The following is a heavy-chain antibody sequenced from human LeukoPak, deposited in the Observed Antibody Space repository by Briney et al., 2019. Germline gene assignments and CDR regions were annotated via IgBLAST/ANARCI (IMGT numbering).Heavy chain of an antibody. Sequence: PETLSLTCAVYGGSFSGYYWSWIRQPPGKGREWIGEINHSGSTNYNPSLKARATISGDTSENQSTLKLSSVNGANTAVSAVPGGTVGYCSGGRCQGWFEPWGQGTLVTVSS. D-gene: IGHD2-15*01. CDR1: GGSFSGYY. CDR3: PGGTVGYCSGGRCQGWFEP. V-gene: IGHV4-34*01. J-gene: IGHJ5*02. CDR2: INHSGST.